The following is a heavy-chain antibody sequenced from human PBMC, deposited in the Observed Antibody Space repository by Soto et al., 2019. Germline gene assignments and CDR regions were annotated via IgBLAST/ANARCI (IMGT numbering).Heavy chain of an antibody. V-gene: IGHV5-51*01. D-gene: IGHD3-10*01. CDR3: ARQADITMVRGVIIKPPFDY. CDR1: GYSFTSYW. Sequence: GESLKISCQGSGYSFTSYWIGWVRQMPGKGLEWMGIIYPGDSDTRYSPSFQGQVTISADKSISTAYLQWSSLKASDTAMYYCARQADITMVRGVIIKPPFDYWGQGTLVTVSS. CDR2: IYPGDSDT. J-gene: IGHJ4*02.